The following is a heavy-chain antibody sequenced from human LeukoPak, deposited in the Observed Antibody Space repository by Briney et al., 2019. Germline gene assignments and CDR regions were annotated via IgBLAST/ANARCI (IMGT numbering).Heavy chain of an antibody. CDR2: IYSGGST. Sequence: GGSLRLSCAASGFTVSSNYMSWVRQAPGKGLERVSVIYSGGSTYYADSVKGRFTISRGNSKNTLYLQMNSLRAEDTAVYYCARGAYQTYYYGSGSYRWGQGTLVTVSS. CDR1: GFTVSSNY. D-gene: IGHD3-10*01. CDR3: ARGAYQTYYYGSGSYR. J-gene: IGHJ4*02. V-gene: IGHV3-66*01.